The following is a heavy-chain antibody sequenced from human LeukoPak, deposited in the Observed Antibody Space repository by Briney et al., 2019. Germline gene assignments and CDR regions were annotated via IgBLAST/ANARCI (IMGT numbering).Heavy chain of an antibody. D-gene: IGHD3-10*01. CDR2: INHSGST. CDR3: ARLGAILYYGSGSQ. V-gene: IGHV4-34*01. CDR1: GGSFSGYY. Sequence: SETLSPTCAVYGGSFSGYYWSWIRQPPGKGLEWIGEINHSGSTNYNPSLKGRVTISVDTSKNQFSLKLSSVTAADTAVYYCARLGAILYYGSGSQWGQGTLVTVSS. J-gene: IGHJ4*02.